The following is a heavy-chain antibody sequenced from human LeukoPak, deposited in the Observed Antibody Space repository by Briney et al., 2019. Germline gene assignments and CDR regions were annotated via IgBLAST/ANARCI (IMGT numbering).Heavy chain of an antibody. J-gene: IGHJ5*02. Sequence: SSETLSLTCTVSGGSISSYYWSWIRQPAGKGLEWIGRIYTSGSTNYNPSLKSRVTMSVDTSKNRFSLKLSSVTAADTAVYYCARDFNDFWSGYPPLNWFDPWGQGTLVTVSS. D-gene: IGHD3-3*01. CDR2: IYTSGST. CDR3: ARDFNDFWSGYPPLNWFDP. CDR1: GGSISSYY. V-gene: IGHV4-4*07.